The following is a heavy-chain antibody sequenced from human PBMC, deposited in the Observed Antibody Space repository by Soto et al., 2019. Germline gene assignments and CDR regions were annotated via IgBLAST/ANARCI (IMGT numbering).Heavy chain of an antibody. J-gene: IGHJ4*02. Sequence: PSETLSLTCTVSGGSVTSGRYYWSWIRQPPGKGLEWVGYIYYTGSTNYNPSLKSRGTIAFDTSKNQFSLELSSVTTADTAVYYCARGIQYYDSSGYYYPFCDFWAQGTLVTVSS. V-gene: IGHV4-61*01. CDR2: IYYTGST. D-gene: IGHD3-22*01. CDR1: GGSVTSGRYY. CDR3: ARGIQYYDSSGYYYPFCDF.